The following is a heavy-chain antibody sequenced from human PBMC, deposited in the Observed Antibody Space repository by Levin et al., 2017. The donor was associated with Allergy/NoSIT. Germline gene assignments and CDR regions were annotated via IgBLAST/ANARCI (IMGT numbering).Heavy chain of an antibody. CDR2: INHSGST. CDR3: ARGRKGAFDP. Sequence: SQTLSLTCAIYGGSFNFYYWSWLRQPPGKGLEWIGEINHSGSTNYNPSLKSRVTMSVDTSRNQFSLKVTFVTAADTAVYYCARGRKGAFDPWGQGTLVTVSS. CDR1: GGSFNFYY. J-gene: IGHJ5*02. V-gene: IGHV4-34*01. D-gene: IGHD1-26*01.